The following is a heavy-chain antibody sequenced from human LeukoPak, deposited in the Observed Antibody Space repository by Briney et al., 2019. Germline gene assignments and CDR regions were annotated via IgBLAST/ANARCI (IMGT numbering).Heavy chain of an antibody. J-gene: IGHJ4*02. CDR1: GFTFDDYA. Sequence: PGGSLRLSCAASGFTFDDYAMHWVRQAPGKGLEWVSGISWNSGSIGYADSVKGRFTISRDNAKNSLYLQMNSLRAEDTALYYCAKVATADYFDYWGQGTLVTVSS. CDR3: AKVATADYFDY. V-gene: IGHV3-9*01. D-gene: IGHD5-12*01. CDR2: ISWNSGSI.